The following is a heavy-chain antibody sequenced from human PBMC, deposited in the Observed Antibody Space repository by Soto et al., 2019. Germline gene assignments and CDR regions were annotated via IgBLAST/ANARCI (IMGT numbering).Heavy chain of an antibody. CDR3: ARHKAAGSDRGGMDV. CDR2: VHYSGNT. J-gene: IGHJ6*02. V-gene: IGHV4-59*08. CDR1: GGSISNFY. D-gene: IGHD6-25*01. Sequence: QVQLQESGPGLVKPSETLSLTCTVSGGSISNFYWTWIRQPPGKGLEWIGNVHYSGNTNYSPSLKSLVTPSVDTAKNQLSLTLSSVTAADTAVYCCARHKAAGSDRGGMDVWGQGTTVIVSS.